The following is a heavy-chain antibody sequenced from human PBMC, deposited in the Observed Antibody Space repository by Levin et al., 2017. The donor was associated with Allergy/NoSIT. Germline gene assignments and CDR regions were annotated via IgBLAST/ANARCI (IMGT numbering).Heavy chain of an antibody. CDR2: ISAYNGNT. D-gene: IGHD3-10*01. CDR3: ARDKLYQYGSGNDKGWFDP. V-gene: IGHV1-18*01. J-gene: IGHJ5*02. Sequence: ASVKVSCKASGYIFTNYGISWVRQAPGQGLEWMGWISAYNGNTNYAQKIQGRVTMTTDTSTSTAYMELRSLRSDDTAVYYCARDKLYQYGSGNDKGWFDPWGQGTLVTVSS. CDR1: GYIFTNYG.